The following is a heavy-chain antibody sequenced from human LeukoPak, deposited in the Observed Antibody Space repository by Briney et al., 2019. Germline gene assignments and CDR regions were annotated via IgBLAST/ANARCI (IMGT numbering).Heavy chain of an antibody. V-gene: IGHV3-9*01. D-gene: IGHD3-22*01. CDR3: AKSHYYDSSGYYNWFDP. CDR1: GFTFDDCA. Sequence: PGRSLRLSCAASGFTFDDCAMHWVRQAPGKGLEWVSGISWNSGSIGYADSVKGRFTISRDNAKNSLYLQMNSLRAEDTALYYCAKSHYYDSSGYYNWFDPWGQGTLVTVSS. J-gene: IGHJ5*02. CDR2: ISWNSGSI.